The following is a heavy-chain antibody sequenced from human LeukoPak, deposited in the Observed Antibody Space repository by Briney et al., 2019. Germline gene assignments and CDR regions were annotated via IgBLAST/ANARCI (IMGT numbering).Heavy chain of an antibody. J-gene: IGHJ4*02. V-gene: IGHV3-7*01. CDR2: IKQDGSEK. CDR3: AREWQGGIAAAGTRIEGDY. Sequence: GGSLRLSCAVSGFSVSGYWMTWVRQAPGKGLEWVANIKQDGSEKNYVDPVKGQFTISRDNAENSLFLQMNSLRVEDTAVYYCAREWQGGIAAAGTRIEGDYWGQGTLVAVSS. D-gene: IGHD6-13*01. CDR1: GFSVSGYW.